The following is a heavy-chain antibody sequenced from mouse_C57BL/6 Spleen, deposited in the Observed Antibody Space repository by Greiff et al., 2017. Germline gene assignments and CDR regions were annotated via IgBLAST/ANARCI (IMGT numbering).Heavy chain of an antibody. J-gene: IGHJ4*01. CDR3: ASIYQGAMDY. V-gene: IGHV1-55*01. CDR1: GYTFTSYW. CDR2: IYPGSGST. Sequence: VQLQQPGAELVKPGASVKMSCKASGYTFTSYWITWVKQRPGQGLEWIGDIYPGSGSTNYNEKFTSKATLTVNTSSSTAYMQLSSLTSEDSAVYYCASIYQGAMDYWGQGTSVTVSS. D-gene: IGHD2-1*01.